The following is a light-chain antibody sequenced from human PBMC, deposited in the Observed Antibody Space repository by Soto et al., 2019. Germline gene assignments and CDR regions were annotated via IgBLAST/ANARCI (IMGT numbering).Light chain of an antibody. CDR2: GAS. CDR1: QSVSSN. Sequence: EIVMTQSPGTLSLSPGETATLSCRASQSVSSNLAWYQQKPGQAPRLLIYGASSRATGIPDRFSGSESGTDFTLTIGRLEPEDFAVYYCQQYGSSPFTFGPGTKVDIK. CDR3: QQYGSSPFT. J-gene: IGKJ3*01. V-gene: IGKV3-20*01.